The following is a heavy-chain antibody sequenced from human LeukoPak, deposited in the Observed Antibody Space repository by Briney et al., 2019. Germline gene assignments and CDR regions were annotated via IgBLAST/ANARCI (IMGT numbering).Heavy chain of an antibody. CDR3: ARGVGMAYYYYYLDV. CDR1: AGSSSSYY. J-gene: IGHJ6*03. D-gene: IGHD3-10*01. CDR2: IHSSGRTI. V-gene: IGHV3-48*03. Sequence: LSLTCTVSAGSSSSYYWSWVRQAPGKGLEWLSYIHSSGRTIHYADSVKGRFTISRDNTKNSLYLQMDTLSADDTAVYYCARGVGMAYYYYYLDVWGKGTTVTVSS.